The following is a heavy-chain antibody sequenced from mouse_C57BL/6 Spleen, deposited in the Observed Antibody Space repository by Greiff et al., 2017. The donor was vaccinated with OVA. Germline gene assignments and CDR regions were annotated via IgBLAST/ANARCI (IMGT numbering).Heavy chain of an antibody. CDR1: GFSLTSYG. Sequence: VMLVESGPGLVAPSPSLSITCTVSGFSLTSYGVDWVRQSPGKGLEWLGVIWGVGSTTYNSALKSRLGISKNNSKSQVILKMSRLQTDDTARYYCARGRDSYFDYWGQGTTLTVSS. CDR2: IWGVGST. J-gene: IGHJ2*01. V-gene: IGHV2-6*01. CDR3: ARGRDSYFDY.